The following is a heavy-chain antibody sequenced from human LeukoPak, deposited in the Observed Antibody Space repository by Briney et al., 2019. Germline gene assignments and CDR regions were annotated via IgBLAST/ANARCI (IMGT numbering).Heavy chain of an antibody. J-gene: IGHJ4*02. CDR2: IASDGSST. CDR3: ARGRPHGNDY. D-gene: IGHD4-23*01. V-gene: IGHV3-74*01. CDR1: GLTFSRYW. Sequence: GGSLRLSCAASGLTFSRYWMNWVRQAPGKGLVWVSRIASDGSSTTCADSVKGRFSISRDNAKNTLYLQMNSLRVEDTAVYYCARGRPHGNDYWGQGTLVTVSS.